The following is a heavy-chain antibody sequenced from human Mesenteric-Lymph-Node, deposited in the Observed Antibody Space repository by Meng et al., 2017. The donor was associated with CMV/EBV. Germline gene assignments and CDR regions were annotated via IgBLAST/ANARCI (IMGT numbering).Heavy chain of an antibody. V-gene: IGHV3-23*05. D-gene: IGHD2-21*01. Sequence: GESLKISCAASGFTFSSYAMTWVRQAPGKGLEWVSSIYSSEQENYADSARGRFTISRDSSKNTIYLQLNSLRADDTAVYYCALNFGGDSDAFDVWGPGTPVTVSS. CDR1: GFTFSSYA. CDR3: ALNFGGDSDAFDV. J-gene: IGHJ3*01. CDR2: IYSSEQE.